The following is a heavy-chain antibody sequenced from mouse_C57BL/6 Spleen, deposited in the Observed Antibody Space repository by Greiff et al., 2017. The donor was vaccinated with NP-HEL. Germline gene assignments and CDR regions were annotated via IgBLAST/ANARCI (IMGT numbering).Heavy chain of an antibody. D-gene: IGHD2-4*01. Sequence: EVQLQQSGPELVKPGASVKISCKASGYTFTDYYMNWVKQSHGKSLEWIGDINPNNGGTSYNQKFKGKATLTVDKSSSTAYMELRSLTSEDSAVYYCARGYDYDAHYFDYWGQGTTLTVSS. CDR1: GYTFTDYY. V-gene: IGHV1-26*01. J-gene: IGHJ2*01. CDR3: ARGYDYDAHYFDY. CDR2: INPNNGGT.